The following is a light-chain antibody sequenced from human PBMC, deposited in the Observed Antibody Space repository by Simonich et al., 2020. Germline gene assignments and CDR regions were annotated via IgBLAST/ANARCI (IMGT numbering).Light chain of an antibody. CDR1: QSLVHSDGNTY. Sequence: DVVMPQSPLSLPVTLGQPASISCRSSQSLVHSDGNTYLNWFQQRPGQSPRRLIYKVSNRDSGVPDIFGGSGSGTDFTLKISRVEAEDVGVYYCMQGTHWPLTFGGGTKVEIK. CDR3: MQGTHWPLT. J-gene: IGKJ4*01. V-gene: IGKV2-30*02. CDR2: KVS.